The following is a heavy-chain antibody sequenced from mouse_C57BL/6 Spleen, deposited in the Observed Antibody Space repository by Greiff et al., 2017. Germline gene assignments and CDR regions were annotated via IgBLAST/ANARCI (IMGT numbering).Heavy chain of an antibody. Sequence: VQLQQPGAELAKPGASVKLSCKASGYTFTSYWMHWVKQRPGQGLEWIGYINPSSGYTKYNQKFKDKATLTVDKSSSTAYMQLSSLTYEDSAVYYCAREGGYYYGWGTGTTVTVSS. V-gene: IGHV1-7*01. J-gene: IGHJ1*03. CDR1: GYTFTSYW. D-gene: IGHD1-1*01. CDR2: INPSSGYT. CDR3: AREGGYYYG.